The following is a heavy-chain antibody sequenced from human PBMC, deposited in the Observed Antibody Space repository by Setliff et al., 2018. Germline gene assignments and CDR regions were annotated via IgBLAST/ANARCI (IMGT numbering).Heavy chain of an antibody. J-gene: IGHJ6*03. Sequence: SSETLSLTCIVSGASINSSTFFWGWIRQPPGKGLEWIGSIYYSGTTYYNPSVRSRVTISVDTSKNQFSLKLSSVTAADTAVYFCARRPYQHYDSSGHSVNYYMDVWGKGTTVTVSS. V-gene: IGHV4-39*01. D-gene: IGHD3-22*01. CDR1: GASINSSTFF. CDR2: IYYSGTT. CDR3: ARRPYQHYDSSGHSVNYYMDV.